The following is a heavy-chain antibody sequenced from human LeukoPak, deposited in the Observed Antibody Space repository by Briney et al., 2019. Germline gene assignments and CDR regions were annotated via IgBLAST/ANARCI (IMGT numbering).Heavy chain of an antibody. D-gene: IGHD6-13*01. Sequence: SETLSLTCTVSGGSISSGDFYWSWIRQPPGKGLEWIGEINHSGSTNCNPSLKSRVTISVDTSKNQFSLKLSSVTAADTAVYYCARGSSSWYQFYDYWGQGTLVTVSS. CDR2: INHSGST. CDR1: GGSISSGDFY. J-gene: IGHJ4*02. V-gene: IGHV4-39*07. CDR3: ARGSSSWYQFYDY.